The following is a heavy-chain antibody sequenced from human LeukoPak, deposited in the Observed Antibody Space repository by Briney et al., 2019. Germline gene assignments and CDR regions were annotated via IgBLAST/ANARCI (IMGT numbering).Heavy chain of an antibody. V-gene: IGHV5-51*01. D-gene: IGHD6-13*01. CDR2: IYPGDSDT. J-gene: IGHJ3*02. CDR3: ARGWRSSELVPHDAFDI. CDR1: GYSFTSYW. Sequence: GESLKISCKGSGYSFTSYWIGWVRQMPGKGLEWMGIIYPGDSDTRYSPSFQGQVTISADKSISTAYLQWSSLKASDTAMYYCARGWRSSELVPHDAFDIWGQGTMVTVSS.